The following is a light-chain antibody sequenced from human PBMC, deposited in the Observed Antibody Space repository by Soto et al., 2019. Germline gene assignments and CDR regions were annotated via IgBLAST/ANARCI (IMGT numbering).Light chain of an antibody. CDR1: RDDVGGYNY. CDR3: NSYVTNNVVV. Sequence: QSALTQPPSASGSPGQSVTISCTGTRDDVGGYNYVSWYQQHPGKAPKLMIYEVNKRPSGVPARFSGSKSGNTASLTVSGLQAEDEACYYCNSYVTNNVVVFGGGTKLTVL. CDR2: EVN. J-gene: IGLJ3*02. V-gene: IGLV2-8*01.